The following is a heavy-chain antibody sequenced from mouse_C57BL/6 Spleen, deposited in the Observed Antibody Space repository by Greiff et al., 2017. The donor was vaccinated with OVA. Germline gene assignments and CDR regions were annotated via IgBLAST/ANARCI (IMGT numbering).Heavy chain of an antibody. CDR1: GYTFTDYY. CDR3: AREVLPAWFAY. V-gene: IGHV1-76*01. Sequence: QVHVKQSGAELVRPGASVKLSCKASGYTFTDYYINWVKQRPGQGLEWIARIYPGSGNTYYNEKFKGKATLTAEKSSSTAYMQLSSLTSEDSAVYFCAREVLPAWFAYWGQGTLVTVSA. D-gene: IGHD1-1*01. CDR2: IYPGSGNT. J-gene: IGHJ3*01.